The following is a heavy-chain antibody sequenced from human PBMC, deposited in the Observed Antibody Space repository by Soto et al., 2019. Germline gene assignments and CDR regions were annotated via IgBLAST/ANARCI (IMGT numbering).Heavy chain of an antibody. CDR3: ARRYGSGRNYTHEPYSWGIHV. J-gene: IGHJ6*04. CDR1: GGSMNDYY. CDR2: MYYNGNA. Sequence: SETLSLTCSVSGGSMNDYYWSWIRQPPGKGLEWIAYMYYNGNAKYNPSLKSRVTISGDTSKNHFSLRLTSVTAEDTAVYYCARRYGSGRNYTHEPYSWGIHVWAIGTAAPVSS. V-gene: IGHV4-59*08. D-gene: IGHD3-10*01.